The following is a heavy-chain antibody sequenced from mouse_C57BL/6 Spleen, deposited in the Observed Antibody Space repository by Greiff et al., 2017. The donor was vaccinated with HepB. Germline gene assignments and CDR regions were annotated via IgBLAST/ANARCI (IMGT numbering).Heavy chain of an antibody. CDR2: ISGGGGNT. CDR1: GFTFSSYT. V-gene: IGHV5-9*01. J-gene: IGHJ2*01. Sequence: EVHLVESGGGLVKPGGSLKLSCAASGFTFSSYTMSWVRQTPEKRLEWVATISGGGGNTYYPDSVKGRFTISRDNAKNTLYLQMSSLRSEDSALYYCARLTGYFDYWGQGTTLTVSS. CDR3: ARLTGYFDY. D-gene: IGHD4-1*01.